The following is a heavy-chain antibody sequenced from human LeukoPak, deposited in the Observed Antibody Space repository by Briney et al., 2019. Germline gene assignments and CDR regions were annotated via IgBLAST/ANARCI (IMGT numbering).Heavy chain of an antibody. D-gene: IGHD3-10*01. CDR2: ISNSGST. Sequence: SETLSLTCTVSGGSISSYLWSWIRQSPGKGPEWIGYISNSGSTNYNPSLRSRVTISLDTSKNQFSLRLSFVTAADTAVYHCARDKSLRGNWFGNDYWGQGTLVTVSS. CDR1: GGSISSYL. CDR3: ARDKSLRGNWFGNDY. V-gene: IGHV4-59*01. J-gene: IGHJ4*02.